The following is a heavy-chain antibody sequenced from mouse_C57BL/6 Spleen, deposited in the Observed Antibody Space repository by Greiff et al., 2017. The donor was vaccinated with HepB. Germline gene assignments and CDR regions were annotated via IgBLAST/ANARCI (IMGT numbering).Heavy chain of an antibody. D-gene: IGHD2-4*01. J-gene: IGHJ3*01. CDR3: ARDYDSWFAY. CDR1: GYTFTSYW. Sequence: QVHVKQPGAELVKPGASVKLSCKASGYTFTSYWMHWVKQRPGQGLEWIGMIHPNSGSTNYNEKFKSKATLTVDKSSSTAYMQLSSLTSEDSAVYYCARDYDSWFAYWGQGTLVTVSA. V-gene: IGHV1-64*01. CDR2: IHPNSGST.